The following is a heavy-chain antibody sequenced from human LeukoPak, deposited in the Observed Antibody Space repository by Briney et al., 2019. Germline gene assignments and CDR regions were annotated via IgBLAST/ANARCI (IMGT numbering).Heavy chain of an antibody. V-gene: IGHV4-59*12. CDR3: ARRSYYYYMDV. CDR1: GGSISSYY. Sequence: PSETLSLTCTVSGGSISSYYWSWIRQPPGKGLEWIGYIYHSGSTYYNPSLKSRVTISVDRSKNQFSLKLSSVTAADTAVYYCARRSYYYYMDVWGKGTTVTVSS. CDR2: IYHSGST. J-gene: IGHJ6*03.